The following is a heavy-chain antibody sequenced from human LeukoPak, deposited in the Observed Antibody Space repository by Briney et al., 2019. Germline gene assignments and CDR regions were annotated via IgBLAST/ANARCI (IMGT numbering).Heavy chain of an antibody. Sequence: SETLSLTCAVYGGSFSGYYWSWIRQPPGKGLEWIGEINHSGSTNYNPSLKSRVTISVDTSKNQFSLKLSSVTAADTAVYYCAREYSSGWSGTGYWGQGTLVTVSS. V-gene: IGHV4-34*01. CDR2: INHSGST. D-gene: IGHD6-19*01. CDR3: AREYSSGWSGTGY. J-gene: IGHJ4*02. CDR1: GGSFSGYY.